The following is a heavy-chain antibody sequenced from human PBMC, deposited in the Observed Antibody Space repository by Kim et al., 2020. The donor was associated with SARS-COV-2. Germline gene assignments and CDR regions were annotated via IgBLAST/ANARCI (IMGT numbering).Heavy chain of an antibody. J-gene: IGHJ4*02. CDR1: GHTFSEDS. V-gene: IGHV1-3*01. D-gene: IGHD2-15*01. Sequence: ASVKVSCKTSGHTFSEDSIHWVRQAPGQGFEYMGGINWGNGDTKFSQKFQGRVTFTRDTSATTAYMELTGLRSEDSAVYYCLGGYYFDYWGQGSLVTVSS. CDR3: LGGYYFDY. CDR2: INWGNGDT.